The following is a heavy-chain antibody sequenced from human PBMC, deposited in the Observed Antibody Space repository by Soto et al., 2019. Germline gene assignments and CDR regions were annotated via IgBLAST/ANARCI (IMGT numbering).Heavy chain of an antibody. D-gene: IGHD3-22*01. V-gene: IGHV4-34*01. J-gene: IGHJ4*02. CDR1: GGSFSGYY. CDR3: ARGGDYYDSSGYPDY. Sequence: SETLSLTCAVYGGSFSGYYWSWIRQPPGKGLEWIGEINHSGSTNYNPSLKSRVTISVDTSKNQFSLKLSSVTAADTAVYYCARGGDYYDSSGYPDYWGQGTLVTVSS. CDR2: INHSGST.